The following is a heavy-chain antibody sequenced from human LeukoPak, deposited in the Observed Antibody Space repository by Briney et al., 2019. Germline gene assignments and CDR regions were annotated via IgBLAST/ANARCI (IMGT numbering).Heavy chain of an antibody. Sequence: PGGSLRLSCAASGFTFSSYAMSWVRQAPGKGLEWVSAVSGSGGSTYYADSVKGRFTISRDNAKNSLYLQMNSLRAEDTAVYYCARGWDSSSWYPFSDYYYYMDVWGKGTTVTVSS. D-gene: IGHD6-13*01. CDR3: ARGWDSSSWYPFSDYYYYMDV. CDR2: VSGSGGST. J-gene: IGHJ6*03. V-gene: IGHV3-23*01. CDR1: GFTFSSYA.